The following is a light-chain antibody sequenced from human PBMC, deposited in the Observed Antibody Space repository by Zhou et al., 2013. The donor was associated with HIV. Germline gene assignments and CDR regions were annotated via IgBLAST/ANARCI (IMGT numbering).Light chain of an antibody. J-gene: IGKJ4*01. CDR3: QQFNNWPLT. V-gene: IGKV1-8*01. CDR2: AAS. CDR1: QGISSY. Sequence: AIRMTQSPSSFSASTGDRVTITCRASQGISSYLAWYQQKPGKAPKLLIYAASNLENGVPSRFSGSGSGTDFTLTISSLQPEDFAVYYCQQFNNWPLTFGGGTKVEIK.